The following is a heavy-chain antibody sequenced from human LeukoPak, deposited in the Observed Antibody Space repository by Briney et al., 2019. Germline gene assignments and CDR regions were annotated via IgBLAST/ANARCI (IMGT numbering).Heavy chain of an antibody. CDR2: INHSGST. CDR1: GGSFSGYY. V-gene: IGHV4-34*01. J-gene: IGHJ5*02. Sequence: PSETLSLTCAVYGGSFSGYYWSWIRQPPGKGLEWIGEINHSGSTNYNPSLKRRVTISVDTSKNQFSLKLSSVTAADTAVYYCARVRYCSSTSCPWGANWFDPWGQGTLVTVSS. D-gene: IGHD2-2*01. CDR3: ARVRYCSSTSCPWGANWFDP.